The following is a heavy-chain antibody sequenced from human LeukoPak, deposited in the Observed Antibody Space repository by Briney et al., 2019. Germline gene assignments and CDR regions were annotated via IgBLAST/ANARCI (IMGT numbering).Heavy chain of an antibody. CDR2: IGGSSGYT. V-gene: IGHV3-23*01. CDR3: AKKTH. CDR1: GFTFSSQA. Sequence: PGGSLRLSWAASGFTFSSQAMSWVRQAPGKGLEWVSAIGGSSGYTYYADSVKGRFTISRDNFKKTLYLDMDNLRVEDTAVYYCAKKTHWGPGTLVTVSS. J-gene: IGHJ4*02.